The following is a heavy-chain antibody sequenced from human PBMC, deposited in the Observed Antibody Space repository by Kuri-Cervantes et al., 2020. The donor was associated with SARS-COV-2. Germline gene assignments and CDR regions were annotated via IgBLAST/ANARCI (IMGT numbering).Heavy chain of an antibody. CDR1: GFLFSASA. CDR3: VRVAGEGPVYYYYMDV. V-gene: IGHV3-21*01. J-gene: IGHJ6*03. CDR2: ISGSGSYI. Sequence: GGSLRLSCEVSGFLFSASAIHWVRQAPGKALQWVSSISGSGSYIYYADSVKGRFTVSRDSAKNSLYLQMNNLRGEDTAVYYCVRVAGEGPVYYYYMDVWGKGTTVTVSS.